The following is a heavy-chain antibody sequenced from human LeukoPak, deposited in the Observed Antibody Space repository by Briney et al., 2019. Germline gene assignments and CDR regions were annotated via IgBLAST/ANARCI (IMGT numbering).Heavy chain of an antibody. V-gene: IGHV1-69*13. J-gene: IGHJ6*03. CDR2: IIPIFGTA. CDR1: GGTFSSYA. Sequence: GASVTVSCKASGGTFSSYAISWVRQAPGQGLEWMGGIIPIFGTANYAQKFQGRVTITADESTGTAYMELSSLRSEDTAVYYCARGPGYYYYMDVWGKGTTVTISS. CDR3: ARGPGYYYYMDV.